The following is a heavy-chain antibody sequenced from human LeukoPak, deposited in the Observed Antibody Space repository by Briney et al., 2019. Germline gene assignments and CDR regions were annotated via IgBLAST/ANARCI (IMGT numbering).Heavy chain of an antibody. Sequence: GRSLRLSCAVSGFTFSSYAMHWVRQAPGKGLEWVALISYDGSNKYYADSVKGRFTISRDNSKNTLYLQMDSLRAEDTAMYYCASPDNSGYSAMLKYWGRGTLVTVSS. V-gene: IGHV3-30-3*01. D-gene: IGHD3-22*01. CDR2: ISYDGSNK. J-gene: IGHJ4*02. CDR3: ASPDNSGYSAMLKY. CDR1: GFTFSSYA.